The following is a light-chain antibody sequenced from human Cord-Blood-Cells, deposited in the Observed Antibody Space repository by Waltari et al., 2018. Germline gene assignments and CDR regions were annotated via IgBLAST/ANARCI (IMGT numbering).Light chain of an antibody. J-gene: IGKJ3*01. CDR2: KVS. Sequence: DVVRTQSPLSLPVTLGQPASISCRSSQSLVHSDGNTYLNWFQQRPGQSPRRLIYKVSNRDSGVPDRFSGSGSGTDFTLKISRVEAEDVGVYYCMQGTHWPPFTFGPGTKVDIK. V-gene: IGKV2-30*02. CDR1: QSLVHSDGNTY. CDR3: MQGTHWPPFT.